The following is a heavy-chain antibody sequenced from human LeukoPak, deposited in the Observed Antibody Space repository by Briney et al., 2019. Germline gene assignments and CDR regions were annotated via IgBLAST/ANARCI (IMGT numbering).Heavy chain of an antibody. CDR3: ARDPSGSYSGENWFDP. J-gene: IGHJ5*02. CDR2: ISSSSGYI. V-gene: IGHV3-21*01. CDR1: GFIFSTYN. D-gene: IGHD1-26*01. Sequence: NPGGSLRLSCAASGFIFSTYNMNWVRQAPGKGLEWVSSISSSSGYIFYADSVKGRFTISRDNAKNSLYLQMNSLRAEDTAVYYCARDPSGSYSGENWFDPWGQGTLVTVSS.